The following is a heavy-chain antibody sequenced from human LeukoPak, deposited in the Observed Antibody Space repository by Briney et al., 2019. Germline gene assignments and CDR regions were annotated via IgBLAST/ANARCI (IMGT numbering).Heavy chain of an antibody. CDR3: ARETYYETSGLGF. CDR2: ITSSSSYR. CDR1: GFTFTSHA. Sequence: PGGSLRLSCAASGFTFTSHAMNWVRQAPGKGLEWVSSITSSSSYRAYADSVKGRFIISRDNAENSLYLQMNSLKAEDTAVYYCARETYYETSGLGFWGQGTLVTVSS. J-gene: IGHJ4*02. D-gene: IGHD3-22*01. V-gene: IGHV3-21*01.